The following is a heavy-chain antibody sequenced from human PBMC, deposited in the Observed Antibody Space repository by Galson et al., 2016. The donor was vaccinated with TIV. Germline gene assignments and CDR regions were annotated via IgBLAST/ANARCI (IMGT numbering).Heavy chain of an antibody. CDR2: INPNSGGT. Sequence: SVKVSCTASGYTFTDYYIHWVRQAPGHGLEWMGWINPNSGGTLFARNLQGWVTLTRDTSINTAYMEMNRLKSDDTAVYSCAKVAATSDGFDVWGQGTMVTVAS. V-gene: IGHV1-2*04. J-gene: IGHJ3*01. D-gene: IGHD2-15*01. CDR3: AKVAATSDGFDV. CDR1: GYTFTDYY.